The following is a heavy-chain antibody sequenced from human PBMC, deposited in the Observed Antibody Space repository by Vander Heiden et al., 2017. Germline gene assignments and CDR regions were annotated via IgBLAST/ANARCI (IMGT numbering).Heavy chain of an antibody. CDR3: AKGPVFGSSGWYGMDV. D-gene: IGHD6-19*01. CDR2: ISGSGGST. V-gene: IGHV3-23*01. J-gene: IGHJ6*02. Sequence: EVQLLESGGGLVQPGGSLRLSCAASGFTFSSYAMSWVRRAPGKGLVWVSAISGSGGSTYYADSVKGRFTISRDNSKNTLYLQMNSLRAEDTAVYYCAKGPVFGSSGWYGMDVWGQGTTVTVSS. CDR1: GFTFSSYA.